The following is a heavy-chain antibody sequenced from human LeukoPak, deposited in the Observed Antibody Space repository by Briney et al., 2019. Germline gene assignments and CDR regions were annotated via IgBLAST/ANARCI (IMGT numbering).Heavy chain of an antibody. V-gene: IGHV3-30*18. J-gene: IGHJ6*02. CDR3: AKDLTITTNSYYYCYGMDV. CDR2: ISYDGSNK. Sequence: GGSLRLSCAASGFTFSSYGMHWVRQAPGKGLEWVAVISYDGSNKYYADSVKGRFTISRDNSKNTLYLQMNSLRAEDTAVYYCAKDLTITTNSYYYCYGMDVWGQGTTVTVSS. CDR1: GFTFSSYG. D-gene: IGHD3-3*01.